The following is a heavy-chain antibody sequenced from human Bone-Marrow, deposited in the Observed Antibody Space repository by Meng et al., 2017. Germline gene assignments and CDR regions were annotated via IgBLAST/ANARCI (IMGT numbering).Heavy chain of an antibody. J-gene: IGHJ6*02. CDR1: GYTFTSYG. CDR2: ISAYNGNT. V-gene: IGHV1-18*01. CDR3: ARVQQSAASFCYYYYGMDV. D-gene: IGHD2-2*01. Sequence: ASVKVSCKASGYTFTSYGISWVRQAPGQGLEWMGWISAYNGNTNYAQKLQGRVTMTTDTSTSTAYMELRSLRSDDTAVYYCARVQQSAASFCYYYYGMDVWGQGTTVTVSS.